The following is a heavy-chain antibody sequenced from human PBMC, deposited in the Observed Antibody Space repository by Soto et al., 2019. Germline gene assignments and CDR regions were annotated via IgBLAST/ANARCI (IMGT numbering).Heavy chain of an antibody. V-gene: IGHV3-23*01. Sequence: EVQLLESGGGLVQPGGSLRLSCAASGFTFSSYAMSWVRQAPGKGLEWDSAISGSGGSTYYADSVKGRFTISRDNSKNTLYLQMNSLRAEDTAVYYCAKWSKYYDSSGYPPDYWGQGTLVTVSS. J-gene: IGHJ4*02. CDR1: GFTFSSYA. CDR3: AKWSKYYDSSGYPPDY. CDR2: ISGSGGST. D-gene: IGHD3-22*01.